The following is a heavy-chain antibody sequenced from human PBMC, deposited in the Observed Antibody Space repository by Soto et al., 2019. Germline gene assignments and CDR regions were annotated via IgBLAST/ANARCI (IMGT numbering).Heavy chain of an antibody. CDR1: GYTFTSYG. Sequence: QVQLVQSGAEVKKPGASVKVSCKASGYTFTSYGISWVRQAPGKGLEWMGWIGACNGKTNYAQKLQGRVTMTTDTSTSTAYMELSSLRSDDTAVYYCARSRQVKGWLLYDCWFDPWGQGTLVTVSS. D-gene: IGHD3-3*01. J-gene: IGHJ5*02. V-gene: IGHV1-18*01. CDR2: IGACNGKT. CDR3: ARSRQVKGWLLYDCWFDP.